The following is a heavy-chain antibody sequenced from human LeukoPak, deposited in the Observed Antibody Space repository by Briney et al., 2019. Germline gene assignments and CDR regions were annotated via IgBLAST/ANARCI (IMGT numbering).Heavy chain of an antibody. CDR3: ARPDSSIAARYDAFDI. J-gene: IGHJ3*02. CDR1: GGTFSSYA. D-gene: IGHD6-6*01. V-gene: IGHV1-69*13. CDR2: IIPIFGTA. Sequence: SVKVSCKASGGTFSSYAISWVRQAPGQGLEWMGGIIPIFGTANYAQKFQGRVTITADESTSTAYMELSNLRSEDTAVYYCARPDSSIAARYDAFDIWGQGTMVTVSS.